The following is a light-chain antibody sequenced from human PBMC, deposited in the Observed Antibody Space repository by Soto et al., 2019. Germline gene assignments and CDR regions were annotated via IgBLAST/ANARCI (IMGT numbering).Light chain of an antibody. V-gene: IGKV1-5*01. CDR3: QQYNSYSST. J-gene: IGKJ1*01. CDR1: QSISSW. Sequence: DIQMTQSPSTLSASLGDRVTITCRASQSISSWLAWYQQKPGKAPKLLIYDASSLQSGVPSRFRGSGSGTEFTLTISSLQPDDFETYYCQQYNSYSSTFGQGTKVDIK. CDR2: DAS.